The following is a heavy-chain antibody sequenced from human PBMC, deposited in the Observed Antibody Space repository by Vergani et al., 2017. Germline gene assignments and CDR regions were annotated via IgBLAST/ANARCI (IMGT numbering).Heavy chain of an antibody. CDR3: AKVRDDFWSGYFGGGEYFDY. CDR1: GFTVSSNY. V-gene: IGHV3-7*01. CDR2: IKQDGSEK. D-gene: IGHD3-3*01. Sequence: EVQLVESGGGLIQPGGSLRLSCAASGFTVSSNYMSWVRQAPGKGLEWVANIKQDGSEKYYVDSVKGRFTISRDNAKNSLYLQMNSLRAEDTAVYYCAKVRDDFWSGYFGGGEYFDYWGQGTLVTVSS. J-gene: IGHJ4*02.